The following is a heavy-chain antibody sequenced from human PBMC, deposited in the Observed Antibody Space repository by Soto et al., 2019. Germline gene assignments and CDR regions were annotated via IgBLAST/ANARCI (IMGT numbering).Heavy chain of an antibody. Sequence: QVQVVESGGGVVQPGRSLGLSCAASGFTFSSFGMHWVRQAPGKGLEWVSLIWYDGSKKSYGDSVKGRFTISRDNSRNTVYLQKNSLRADDTAVYYCARDASYYSLWSGYYPSRNGMDVWGQGTTVTVSS. CDR2: IWYDGSKK. CDR3: ARDASYYSLWSGYYPSRNGMDV. CDR1: GFTFSSFG. V-gene: IGHV3-33*01. D-gene: IGHD3-3*01. J-gene: IGHJ6*02.